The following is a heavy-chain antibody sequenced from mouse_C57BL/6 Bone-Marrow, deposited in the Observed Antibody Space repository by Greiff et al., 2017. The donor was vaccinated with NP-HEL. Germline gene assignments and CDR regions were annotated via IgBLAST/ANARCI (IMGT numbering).Heavy chain of an antibody. V-gene: IGHV1-78*01. D-gene: IGHD1-2*01. CDR3: ASRSPPHYYGFAY. J-gene: IGHJ3*01. Sequence: QVQLKQPGAELVRPGSSVKLSCKVSGYTFTDHTIHWMKQRPEQGLEWIGYIYPRDGSTKYNEKFKGKATLTAAKSSSKAYLQLNSVTAEDSAVYFGASRSPPHYYGFAYWGQGALVTVAA. CDR1: GYTFTDHT. CDR2: IYPRDGST.